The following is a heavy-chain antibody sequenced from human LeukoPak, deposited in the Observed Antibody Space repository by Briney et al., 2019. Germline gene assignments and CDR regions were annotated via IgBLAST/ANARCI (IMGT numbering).Heavy chain of an antibody. CDR1: GGSISNSCYY. Sequence: SETLSLTCTVSGGSISNSCYYWIWIRQPPGKGLEWIGSIYYSGSTYYNPSLKSRVTISVDTSKNQFSLKLNSLTAAETAVYYCARQYGSGSSYTPVVDLWGQGTLVTVSS. CDR2: IYYSGST. J-gene: IGHJ4*02. D-gene: IGHD3-10*01. V-gene: IGHV4-39*01. CDR3: ARQYGSGSSYTPVVDL.